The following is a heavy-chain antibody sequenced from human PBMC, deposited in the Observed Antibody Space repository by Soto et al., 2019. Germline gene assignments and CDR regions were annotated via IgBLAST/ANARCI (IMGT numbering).Heavy chain of an antibody. V-gene: IGHV4-59*01. Sequence: QLQESGPGLVKPSETLSLTCTVSGGSISSYYWSWIRQPPGKGLEWIGYIYYSGSTNYNPSLKSRVTISVDTSKNQFSLKLSSVTAADTAVYYCARDYCDYWGQGTLVTVSS. J-gene: IGHJ4*02. CDR3: ARDYCDY. CDR2: IYYSGST. CDR1: GGSISSYY.